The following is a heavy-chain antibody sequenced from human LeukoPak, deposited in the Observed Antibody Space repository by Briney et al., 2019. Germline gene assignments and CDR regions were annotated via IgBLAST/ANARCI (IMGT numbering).Heavy chain of an antibody. Sequence: MTSETLSLTCAVSGGSISSSDWWSWVRQPPGKGLEWIGEIYHSGSTNYHPSLKSRVTISVDTSKNQFSLKLSSVTAADTAVYYCARQSPSPSGWYWDYWGQGTLVTVSS. D-gene: IGHD6-19*01. CDR3: ARQSPSPSGWYWDY. J-gene: IGHJ4*02. CDR2: IYHSGST. V-gene: IGHV4-4*02. CDR1: GGSISSSDW.